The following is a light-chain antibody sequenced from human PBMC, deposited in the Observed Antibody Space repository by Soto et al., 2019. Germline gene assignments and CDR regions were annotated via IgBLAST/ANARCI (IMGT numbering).Light chain of an antibody. Sequence: EIVMPQSPATLSVSPGVRATLSCRASQSVSSNLSWYQQKPGQAPRPHIYGASTRATGIPDRFSGSGSGTECTLTISSLQSEDFAVYYCQQYNNWPPITFGQGTRLEIK. CDR3: QQYNNWPPIT. J-gene: IGKJ5*01. CDR2: GAS. CDR1: QSVSSN. V-gene: IGKV3-15*01.